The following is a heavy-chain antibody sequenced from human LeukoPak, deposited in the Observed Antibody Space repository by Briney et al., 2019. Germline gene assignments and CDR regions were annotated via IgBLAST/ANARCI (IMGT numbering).Heavy chain of an antibody. D-gene: IGHD3-22*01. V-gene: IGHV3-21*04. CDR1: GFSFSTYG. J-gene: IGHJ4*02. CDR3: ASGYDTFYY. Sequence: GGSLRLSCAASGFSFSTYGMNWVRQAPGKGLEWVSSISRNSRYIYYADSMRGRFTISRDNAKNSLYLQMNSLKPVDTAVYYCASGYDTFYYWGQGTLVTVSS. CDR2: ISRNSRYI.